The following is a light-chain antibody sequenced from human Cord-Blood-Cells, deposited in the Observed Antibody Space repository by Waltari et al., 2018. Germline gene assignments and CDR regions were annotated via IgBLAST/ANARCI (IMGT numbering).Light chain of an antibody. V-gene: IGLV1-51*01. J-gene: IGLJ1*01. Sequence: SVLTQPPAVSAAPGHKVTTSGPGSSSTIGNNYVSWYQHHPATSPTLLIYDNNKRPSWIPDRFSGSKSGTSATLGITGLQTGDEADYYCGTWDSSLSAYVFGTGTKVTVL. CDR2: DNN. CDR3: GTWDSSLSAYV. CDR1: SSTIGNNY.